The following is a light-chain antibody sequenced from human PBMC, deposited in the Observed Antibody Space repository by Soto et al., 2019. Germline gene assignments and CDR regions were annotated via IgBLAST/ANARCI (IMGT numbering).Light chain of an antibody. CDR2: DAN. CDR1: SSDVGGYNY. J-gene: IGLJ2*01. Sequence: QSVLTQPRSVSGSPGQSVTISCTGTSSDVGGYNYVSWYQQRPGRAPKLIIYDANRRPSGVPHRFSGSKSGNTASLTISGLQAGDEADYHCCSYAGSYTVVFGGGTKVTVL. CDR3: CSYAGSYTVV. V-gene: IGLV2-11*01.